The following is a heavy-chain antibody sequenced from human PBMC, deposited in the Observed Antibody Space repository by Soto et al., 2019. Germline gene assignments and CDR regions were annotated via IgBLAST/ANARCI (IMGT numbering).Heavy chain of an antibody. D-gene: IGHD3-22*01. CDR3: ARDQGYYESSGYFDY. CDR1: GFTFNTYN. V-gene: IGHV3-48*01. Sequence: GGSLRLSCTASGFTFNTYNMDWFRQAPGKGLEWVSYISSSSYTIKYADSVKGRFTISRDNAKNSLYLQMNSLRAEDTAVYYCARDQGYYESSGYFDYWGQGTLVPVSS. CDR2: ISSSSYTI. J-gene: IGHJ4*02.